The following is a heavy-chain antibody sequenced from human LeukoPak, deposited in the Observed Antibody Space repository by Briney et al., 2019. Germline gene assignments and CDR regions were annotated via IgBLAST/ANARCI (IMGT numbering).Heavy chain of an antibody. Sequence: KASETLSLTCAVYGGSFSGYYWSWIRRPPGKGLEWIGEINHSGSTNYNPSLKSRVTISVDTSKNQFSLKLSSVTAADTAVYYCARTNSGSYSPYYYYYMDVWGKGTTVTISS. D-gene: IGHD1-26*01. V-gene: IGHV4-34*01. CDR1: GGSFSGYY. CDR2: INHSGST. J-gene: IGHJ6*03. CDR3: ARTNSGSYSPYYYYYMDV.